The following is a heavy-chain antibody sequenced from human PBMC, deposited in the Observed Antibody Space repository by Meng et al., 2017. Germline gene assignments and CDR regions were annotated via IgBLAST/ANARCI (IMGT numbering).Heavy chain of an antibody. D-gene: IGHD3-22*01. J-gene: IGHJ3*02. Sequence: VRRVQAVAEGKKPGASVKVSCKPSGYNFPDYYIHWVRQAPGHGFEWMGRIDPKNGNTHYAQKFQGRVTMTGDTSISTAYMDLSGLRSDDTDVYYCARVEYYDSSGYYAAFDIWGQGTMVTVSS. CDR3: ARVEYYDSSGYYAAFDI. CDR2: IDPKNGNT. V-gene: IGHV1-2*05. CDR1: GYNFPDYY.